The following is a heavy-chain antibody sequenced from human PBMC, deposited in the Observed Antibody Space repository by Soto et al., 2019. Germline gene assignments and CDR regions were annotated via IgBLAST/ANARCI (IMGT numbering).Heavy chain of an antibody. CDR3: ARLKAVAAGLYYYYGMDV. CDR1: GGSISSYY. J-gene: IGHJ6*02. Sequence: SETLSLTCTVSGGSISSYYWSWIRQPPGKGLEWIGYIYYSGSTNYNPSLKSRVTISVDTSKNQFSLKLSSVTAADTAVYYCARLKAVAAGLYYYYGMDVWGQGTTVTVSS. V-gene: IGHV4-59*08. D-gene: IGHD6-19*01. CDR2: IYYSGST.